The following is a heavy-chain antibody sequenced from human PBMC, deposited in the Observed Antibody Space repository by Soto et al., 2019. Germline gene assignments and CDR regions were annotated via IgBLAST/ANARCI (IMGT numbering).Heavy chain of an antibody. D-gene: IGHD2-8*01. Sequence: PGGSLRLSCAASGFTFSSYAMSWVRQAPGKGLEWVSAISGSGGSTYYADSVKGRFTISRDNSKNTLYLQMNSLRAEDTAVYYCAKDLEDIVLMVYATGSDYWGQGTLVTVSS. J-gene: IGHJ4*02. CDR3: AKDLEDIVLMVYATGSDY. V-gene: IGHV3-23*01. CDR1: GFTFSSYA. CDR2: ISGSGGST.